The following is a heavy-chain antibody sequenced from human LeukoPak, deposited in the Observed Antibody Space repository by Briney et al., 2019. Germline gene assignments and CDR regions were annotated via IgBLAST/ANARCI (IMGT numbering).Heavy chain of an antibody. CDR2: VSDSGST. V-gene: IGHV4-59*11. J-gene: IGHJ6*03. CDR3: ARTGSSWPLYYYYYMDV. D-gene: IGHD6-13*01. Sequence: SETLSLTCAVSADSFSSHYWSWIRQPPGKGLEWIGYVSDSGSTNYNPSLKSRVTVSVDTSKDQFSLKLTSVTAADTAVYYCARTGSSWPLYYYYYMDVWGKGTTVTVSS. CDR1: ADSFSSHY.